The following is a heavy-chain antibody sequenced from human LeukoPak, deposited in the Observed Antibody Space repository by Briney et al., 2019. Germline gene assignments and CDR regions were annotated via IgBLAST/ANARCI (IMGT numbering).Heavy chain of an antibody. Sequence: GGSLRLSCAASGFTFSSYAMNWVRQAPGKGLEWVSVISSSGGTTYYSDSVKGRFIISRDNSKNTLYLQMNSLRAEDTAVYYCAKAGIAVPAAPEYCGQGTQVTVSS. CDR3: AKAGIAVPAAPEY. V-gene: IGHV3-23*01. D-gene: IGHD6-19*01. CDR1: GFTFSSYA. CDR2: ISSSGGTT. J-gene: IGHJ4*02.